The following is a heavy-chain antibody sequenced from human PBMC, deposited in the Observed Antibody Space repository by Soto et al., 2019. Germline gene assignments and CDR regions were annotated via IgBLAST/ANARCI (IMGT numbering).Heavy chain of an antibody. J-gene: IGHJ5*02. CDR2: INHSGST. D-gene: IGHD3-22*01. V-gene: IGHV4-34*01. CDR3: ARGKYYYDSSGYYNWFDP. CDR1: GGSFSCYY. Sequence: PSETLSLTCAVYGGSFSCYYWSWIRQPPGKGLEWIGEINHSGSTKYNPSLKSRVTISVDTSKNQFSLKLSSVTAADTAVYYCARGKYYYDSSGYYNWFDPWGQGTLVTVSS.